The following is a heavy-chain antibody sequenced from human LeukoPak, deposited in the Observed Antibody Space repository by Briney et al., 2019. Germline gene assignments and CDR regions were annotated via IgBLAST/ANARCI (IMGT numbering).Heavy chain of an antibody. J-gene: IGHJ4*02. CDR3: ARRGGSSSRRSPIDY. CDR2: IKQDGSQR. D-gene: IGHD6-6*01. Sequence: GGSLRLSCTASGFTFSDYWMTWVRQAPGKGPEWVTNIKQDGSQRYYVDSVRGRFTISRDNAKNSLFLQMNGLRAEDTAVYYCARRGGSSSRRSPIDYWGQGALVTVSS. CDR1: GFTFSDYW. V-gene: IGHV3-7*01.